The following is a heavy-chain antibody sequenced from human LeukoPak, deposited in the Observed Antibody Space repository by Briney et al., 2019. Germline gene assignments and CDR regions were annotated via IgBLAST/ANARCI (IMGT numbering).Heavy chain of an antibody. CDR2: VSGSGSTT. V-gene: IGHV3-23*01. CDR1: GFTFSSYW. Sequence: GGSLRLSCAASGFTFSSYWMSWVRQAPGKGLEWVSTVSGSGSTTYYADSVKGRFTISRDNSKNTLYLQMNSLRAEDTAVYYCARSYNSGWPYYFDYWGQGTLVTVSS. CDR3: ARSYNSGWPYYFDY. J-gene: IGHJ4*02. D-gene: IGHD6-19*01.